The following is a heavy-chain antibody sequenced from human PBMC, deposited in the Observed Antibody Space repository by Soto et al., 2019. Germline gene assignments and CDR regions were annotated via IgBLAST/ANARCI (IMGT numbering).Heavy chain of an antibody. CDR2: IYYSGST. CDR1: GGSISSSSYY. CDR3: ARQWDSSSWARGRGDFDY. J-gene: IGHJ4*02. Sequence: SLTCTVSGGSISSSSYYWGWIRQPPGKGLEWIGSIYYSGSTYYNPSLKSRVTISVDTSKNQFSLKLSSVTAADTAVYYCARQWDSSSWARGRGDFDYWGQGTLVTVSS. V-gene: IGHV4-39*01. D-gene: IGHD6-13*01.